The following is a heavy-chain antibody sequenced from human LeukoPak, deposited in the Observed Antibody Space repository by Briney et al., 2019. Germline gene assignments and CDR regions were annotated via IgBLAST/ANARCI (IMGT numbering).Heavy chain of an antibody. V-gene: IGHV4-38-2*02. CDR3: ARGQARLAWFDP. D-gene: IGHD6-19*01. CDR1: GGSISGYY. CDR2: IYHSGST. J-gene: IGHJ5*02. Sequence: SETLSLTCTVSGGSISGYYWGWIRQPPGKGLEWIGSIYHSGSTYYNPSLKSRVTMSLDTSKNQFSLRLRSVTAADTAVYYCARGQARLAWFDPWGQGTLVTVSS.